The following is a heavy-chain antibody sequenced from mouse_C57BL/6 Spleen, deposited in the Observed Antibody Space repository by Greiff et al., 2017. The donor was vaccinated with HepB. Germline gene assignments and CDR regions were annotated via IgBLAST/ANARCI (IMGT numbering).Heavy chain of an antibody. Sequence: VHLVESGPGLVAPSQSLSITCTVSGFSLTSYAISWVRQPPGKGLEWLGVIWTGRGTNYNSALKSRLSISKDNSKSQVFLKMNSLQTDDTARYYCARNRATAQAGAMDYWGQGTSVTVSS. CDR1: GFSLTSYA. D-gene: IGHD3-2*02. V-gene: IGHV2-9-1*01. CDR2: IWTGRGT. J-gene: IGHJ4*01. CDR3: ARNRATAQAGAMDY.